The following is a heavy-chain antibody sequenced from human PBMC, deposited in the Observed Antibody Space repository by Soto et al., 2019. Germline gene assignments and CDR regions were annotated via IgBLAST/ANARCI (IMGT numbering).Heavy chain of an antibody. Sequence: GRSLRLSCAASGFTFSSYAMSWVRQAPGKGLEWVSAISGSGGSTYYADSVKGRFTISRDNSKNTLYLQMNSLIAEDTAVFYCAKDLYYYDSSGYSDYWGQGTLVTVSS. CDR1: GFTFSSYA. D-gene: IGHD3-22*01. V-gene: IGHV3-23*01. J-gene: IGHJ4*02. CDR2: ISGSGGST. CDR3: AKDLYYYDSSGYSDY.